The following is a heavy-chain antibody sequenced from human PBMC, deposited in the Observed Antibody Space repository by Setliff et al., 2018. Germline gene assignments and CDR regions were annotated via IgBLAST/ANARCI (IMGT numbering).Heavy chain of an antibody. CDR2: IYTSGST. CDR3: ASMGATRDY. V-gene: IGHV4-61*02. Sequence: PSETLSLTCTVSGGSISSGSYYWSWIRQPAGKGLEWIGRIYTSGSTNYNPSLKSRVIISVDTSKTQFSLRLSSVTAADTAVSYCASMGATRDYWGQGTLVTVSS. D-gene: IGHD1-26*01. J-gene: IGHJ4*02. CDR1: GGSISSGSYY.